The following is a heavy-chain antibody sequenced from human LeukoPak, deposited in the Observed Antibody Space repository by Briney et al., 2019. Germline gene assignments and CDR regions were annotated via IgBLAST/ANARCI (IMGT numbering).Heavy chain of an antibody. V-gene: IGHV3-23*01. CDR3: AKSWDAFDF. D-gene: IGHD3-10*01. CDR1: GFTFSDYY. J-gene: IGHJ3*01. CDR2: ISGSGGST. Sequence: GGSLRLSCAASGFTFSDYYMSWVRQAPGKGLEWVSAISGSGGSTYYADSVKGRFTISRDNSKNTLYLQMNTLRVEDTAVYYCAKSWDAFDFWGQGTMVTVSS.